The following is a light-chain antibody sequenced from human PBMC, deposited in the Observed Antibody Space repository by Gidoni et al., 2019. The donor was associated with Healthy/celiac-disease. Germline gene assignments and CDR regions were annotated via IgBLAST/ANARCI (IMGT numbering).Light chain of an antibody. CDR2: STT. V-gene: IGLV8-61*01. CDR1: SGSVSTSYY. J-gene: IGLJ3*02. Sequence: QTVVTQAPSFSVSPGGTVTLTCGLGSGSVSTSYYPSWYQQTPGQAPRTLIYSTTTRSSGVPDRFSGSILGNKAALTITGAQADDESDYYCVLYMGSGIWVFGGGTKLTVL. CDR3: VLYMGSGIWV.